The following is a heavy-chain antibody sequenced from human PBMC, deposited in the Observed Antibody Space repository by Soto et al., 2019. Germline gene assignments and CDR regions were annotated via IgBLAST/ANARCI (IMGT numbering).Heavy chain of an antibody. V-gene: IGHV3-30-3*01. CDR3: ARARIAVAGPFDY. D-gene: IGHD6-19*01. J-gene: IGHJ4*02. CDR2: ISYDGSKK. Sequence: QVQLVESGGGVVQPGRSLRLSCAASGFTFSSYAMHWVRQAPGKGLEWVAVISYDGSKKYYADSVKGRFTISRDNSKNTLYLQMNSLRAEDTAVYYCARARIAVAGPFDYWGQGTLVTVSS. CDR1: GFTFSSYA.